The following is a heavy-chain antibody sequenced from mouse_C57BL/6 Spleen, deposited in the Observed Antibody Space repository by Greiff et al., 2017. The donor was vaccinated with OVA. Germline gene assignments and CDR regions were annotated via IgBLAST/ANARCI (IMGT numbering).Heavy chain of an antibody. CDR1: GYTFTDYN. CDR2: INPNNGGT. Sequence: VHVKQSGPELVKPGASVKMSCKASGYTFTDYNMHWVKQSHGKSLEWIGYINPNNGGTSYNQKFKGKATLTVNKSSSTAYMELRSLTSEDSAVYYCARITGTHFDYWGQGTTLTVSS. D-gene: IGHD4-1*01. J-gene: IGHJ2*01. CDR3: ARITGTHFDY. V-gene: IGHV1-22*01.